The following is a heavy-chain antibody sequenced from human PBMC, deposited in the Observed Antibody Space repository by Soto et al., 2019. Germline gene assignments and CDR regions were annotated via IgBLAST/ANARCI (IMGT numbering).Heavy chain of an antibody. J-gene: IGHJ4*02. CDR2: INPTSGGT. CDR3: ARDPDYGDYWGYFFDS. CDR1: GYTFAAYY. V-gene: IGHV1-2*02. D-gene: IGHD4-17*01. Sequence: QVQLVQSGAEVKKPGASVKVSCKTSGYTFAAYYIHWIRQAPGQGLEWMGWINPTSGGTVYAQNFQDRVTTTRDTSISTAYMELRRLNSDDTAVYYCARDPDYGDYWGYFFDSWGQGTPVTVSS.